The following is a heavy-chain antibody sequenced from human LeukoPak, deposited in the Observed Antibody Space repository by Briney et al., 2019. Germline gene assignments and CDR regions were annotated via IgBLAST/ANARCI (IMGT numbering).Heavy chain of an antibody. V-gene: IGHV3-33*06. CDR3: AKDGVETAINPGEISY. Sequence: PGGSLRLSCAASGFKFGNYGMHWVRQASGKGLEWVAVIWYDGSKKYYADSVKGRVTISRDNSKNTLYLQMNSLRAEDTGVYYCAKDGVETAINPGEISYWGQGTLVTV. J-gene: IGHJ4*02. D-gene: IGHD5-24*01. CDR2: IWYDGSKK. CDR1: GFKFGNYG.